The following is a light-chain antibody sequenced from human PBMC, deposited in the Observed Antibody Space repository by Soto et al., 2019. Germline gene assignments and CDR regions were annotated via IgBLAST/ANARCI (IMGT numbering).Light chain of an antibody. J-gene: IGLJ2*01. CDR1: RSNIGSNH. Sequence: QSVLTQPPSASGTPGQRVTISCSGSRSNIGSNHVYWYQQFPGTAPKLHMFRSDQRPSGVPDLFTGSKSGNSASLSISGRRSADEADYYCAARDDSLSGLIFGGVTMLTVL. V-gene: IGLV1-47*01. CDR3: AARDDSLSGLI. CDR2: RSD.